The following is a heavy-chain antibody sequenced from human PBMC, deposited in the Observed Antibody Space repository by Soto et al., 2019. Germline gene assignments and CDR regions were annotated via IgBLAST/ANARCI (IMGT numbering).Heavy chain of an antibody. D-gene: IGHD3-3*01. CDR2: IYYSGST. Sequence: PSETLSLTCTVSRGSISSYYWSWIRQPPGKGLEWIGYIYYSGSTNYNPSLKSRVTISVDTSKNQFSLKLSSVTAADTAVYFCARGEYDFWTGPQENWFNPWGQGTLVTVSS. CDR1: RGSISSYY. CDR3: ARGEYDFWTGPQENWFNP. V-gene: IGHV4-59*01. J-gene: IGHJ5*02.